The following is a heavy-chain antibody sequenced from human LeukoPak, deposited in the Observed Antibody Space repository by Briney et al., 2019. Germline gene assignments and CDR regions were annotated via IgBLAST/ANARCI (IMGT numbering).Heavy chain of an antibody. V-gene: IGHV3-7*01. J-gene: IGHJ4*02. CDR3: ARVNDYDSGSLYRPIDY. D-gene: IGHD3-10*01. CDR1: GFTFSSYW. Sequence: GGSLRLSCAASGFTFSSYWMSWVRQAPGKGLEWVANINPDGSEKSYVESVKGRFTISRDKAKNSLYLQMNSLRAEDTAVYSCARVNDYDSGSLYRPIDYWGQGTLVTVSS. CDR2: INPDGSEK.